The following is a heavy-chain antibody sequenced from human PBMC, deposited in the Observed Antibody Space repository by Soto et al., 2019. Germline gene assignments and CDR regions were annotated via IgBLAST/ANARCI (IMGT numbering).Heavy chain of an antibody. V-gene: IGHV5-10-1*01. CDR3: ARIPKEGFLEWLLGGGMDV. CDR1: GYSFTSYW. Sequence: GESLKISCKGSGYSFTSYWISWVRQMPGKGLEWMGRIDPSDSYTNYSPSFQGHVTISADKSISTAYLQWSSLKASDTAMYYCARIPKEGFLEWLLGGGMDVWGQGTTVTVSS. D-gene: IGHD3-3*01. J-gene: IGHJ6*02. CDR2: IDPSDSYT.